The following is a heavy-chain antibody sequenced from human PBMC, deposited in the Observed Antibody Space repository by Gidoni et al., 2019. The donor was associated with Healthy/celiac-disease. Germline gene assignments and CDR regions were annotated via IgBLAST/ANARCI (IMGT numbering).Heavy chain of an antibody. Sequence: QVQLQESGPGLVKPSETLSLTCTVSGGSISSYYWSWIRQPPGKGLEWIGYIYYSGSTNYNPSLKSRVTISVDTSKNQFSLKLSSVTAADTAVYYCARLGTSPSLDFDYWGQGTLVTASS. V-gene: IGHV4-59*08. CDR1: GGSISSYY. J-gene: IGHJ4*02. CDR3: ARLGTSPSLDFDY. CDR2: IYYSGST. D-gene: IGHD2-2*01.